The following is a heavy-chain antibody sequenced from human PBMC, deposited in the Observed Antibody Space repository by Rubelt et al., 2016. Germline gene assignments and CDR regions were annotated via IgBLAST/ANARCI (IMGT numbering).Heavy chain of an antibody. CDR2: MNPNSGNT. D-gene: IGHD3-3*01. CDR1: GYTFTSYD. V-gene: IGHV1-8*01. Sequence: QVQLVQSGAEVKKPGASVKVSCKASGYTFTSYDINWVRQATGQGLEWMGWMNPNSGNTGYAQKFQGRVTMTRNTSISTAYMELSSLRSEDTAVYYCARLSITIFGVVVYYYDMDVWGQGTTVTVSS. J-gene: IGHJ6*02. CDR3: ARLSITIFGVVVYYYDMDV.